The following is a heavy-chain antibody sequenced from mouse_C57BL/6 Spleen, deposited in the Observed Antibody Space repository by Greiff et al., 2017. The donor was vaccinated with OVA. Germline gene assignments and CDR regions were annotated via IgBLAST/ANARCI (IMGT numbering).Heavy chain of an antibody. CDR1: GFNIKDDY. J-gene: IGHJ3*01. CDR2: IDPENGDT. D-gene: IGHD2-1*01. CDR3: TTYGNCAY. Sequence: VQLKASGAELVRPGASVKLSCTASGFNIKDDYMHWVKQRPEQGLEWIGWIDPENGDTEYASKFQGKATITADTSSNTAYLQLSSLTSEDTAVYYCTTYGNCAYWGQGTLVTVSA. V-gene: IGHV14-4*01.